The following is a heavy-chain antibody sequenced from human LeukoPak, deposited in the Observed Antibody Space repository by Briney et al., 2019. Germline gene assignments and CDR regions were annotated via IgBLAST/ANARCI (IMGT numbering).Heavy chain of an antibody. D-gene: IGHD3-22*01. CDR2: IYSGGST. CDR3: ARTYDSSGYYVPFDY. CDR1: GFTVSSNH. V-gene: IGHV3-66*01. Sequence: GGSLRLSCVASGFTVSSNHMNWVRQAPGKGLEWVSVIYSGGSTYYADSVKGRFTISRDNSKNTVYLQMNSLRAEDTAVYYCARTYDSSGYYVPFDYWGQGTLVTVSS. J-gene: IGHJ4*02.